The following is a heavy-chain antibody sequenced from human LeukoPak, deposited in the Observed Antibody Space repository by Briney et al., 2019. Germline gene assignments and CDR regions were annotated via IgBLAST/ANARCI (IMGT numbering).Heavy chain of an antibody. J-gene: IGHJ3*02. D-gene: IGHD3-22*01. CDR3: ARWSYYDSSGYFVGAFDI. Sequence: ASVRISCKASGYTFTSYYMHWVRQAPGQGLEWMGLINPSGGSTRYAQKFQGRVTVTRDTSTSTLYMEVSSLRSQDTAAYYCARWSYYDSSGYFVGAFDIWGQGTMVTVSS. CDR1: GYTFTSYY. V-gene: IGHV1-46*01. CDR2: INPSGGST.